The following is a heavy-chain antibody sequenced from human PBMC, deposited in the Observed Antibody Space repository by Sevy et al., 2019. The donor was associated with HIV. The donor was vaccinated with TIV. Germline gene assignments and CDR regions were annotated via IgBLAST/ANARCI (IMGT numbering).Heavy chain of an antibody. CDR1: GFTFRNYV. CDR3: AKRVAGALAALDI. D-gene: IGHD3-10*01. CDR2: ISDGGGTT. Sequence: LSLTCAASGFTFRNYVMNWVRQPPGKGLEWVSVISDGGGTTYYADSVKGRFTISRDDSKSTLYLQMNSLRVEDTAVYFCAKRVAGALAALDIWGQGTMVTVSS. J-gene: IGHJ3*02. V-gene: IGHV3-23*01.